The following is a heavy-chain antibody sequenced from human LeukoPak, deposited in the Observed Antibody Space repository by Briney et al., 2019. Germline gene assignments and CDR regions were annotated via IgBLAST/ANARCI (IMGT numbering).Heavy chain of an antibody. Sequence: SETLSLTCNVSGGSITSDGHYWDWIRQPPGKGLEWIGTIYYSGSTYYNPSLKSRVTTSIDTSKNQFSLKLTSVTAADTAVYYCARAYSNAWYSYFHHWGQGTLVTVSS. J-gene: IGHJ1*01. CDR1: GGSITSDGHY. CDR3: ARAYSNAWYSYFHH. D-gene: IGHD6-19*01. CDR2: IYYSGST. V-gene: IGHV4-39*01.